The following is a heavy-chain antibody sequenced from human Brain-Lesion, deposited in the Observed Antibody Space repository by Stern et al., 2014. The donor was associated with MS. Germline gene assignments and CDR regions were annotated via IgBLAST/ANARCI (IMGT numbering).Heavy chain of an antibody. CDR3: ARGERWFDS. CDR2: VNNDGRRT. D-gene: IGHD3-10*01. J-gene: IGHJ5*01. CDR1: GFTFSNYW. V-gene: IGHV3-74*02. Sequence: EVQLVESGGGLVHPGGSLRLSCAASGFTFSNYWMHWVRQAPGKWLVWVSRVNNDGRRTSYADSVKGRFTMSRDNAKNTLYLQMNSLRVEDTAIYYCARGERWFDSWGQGTLVTVSS.